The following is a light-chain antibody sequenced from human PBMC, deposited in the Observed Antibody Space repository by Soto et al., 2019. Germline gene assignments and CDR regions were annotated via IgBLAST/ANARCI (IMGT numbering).Light chain of an antibody. Sequence: EIVMTQSPATLSVSPGERATLSCRASQSVSSNLAWYQQKPGQAPRLLIYGASTRATGIPARFSGSGSGTEFTLTISSLKSEDFAVYYCQQYNNWTPVTFGQGNKLEIK. CDR2: GAS. V-gene: IGKV3-15*01. J-gene: IGKJ2*01. CDR3: QQYNNWTPVT. CDR1: QSVSSN.